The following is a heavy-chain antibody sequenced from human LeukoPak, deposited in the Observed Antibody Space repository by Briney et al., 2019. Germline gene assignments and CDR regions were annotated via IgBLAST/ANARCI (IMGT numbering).Heavy chain of an antibody. V-gene: IGHV4-61*02. J-gene: IGHJ5*02. CDR3: ARVCCYFNSGSKPNWFDP. CDR1: GDSINSNTLY. D-gene: IGHD3-10*01. Sequence: SETLSLTCTISGDSINSNTLYWGWIRQPAGKGLEWIGRIFFGGATEYSPSLKSRVVISLDASTNQFSLKLSSVTAADTAVYYCARVCCYFNSGSKPNWFDPWGQGTLVTVSS. CDR2: IFFGGAT.